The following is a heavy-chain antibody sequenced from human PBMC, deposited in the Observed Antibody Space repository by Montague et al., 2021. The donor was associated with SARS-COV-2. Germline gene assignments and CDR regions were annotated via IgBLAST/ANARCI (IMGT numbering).Heavy chain of an antibody. CDR2: VNHRGST. D-gene: IGHD3-3*01. CDR3: ARGGLTGGNSDLWSGYYTSPLDY. V-gene: IGHV4-34*01. CDR1: GGTFNAYS. J-gene: IGHJ4*02. Sequence: SETLSLTCAVYGGTFNAYSWSWVRQPPGKGLEWLGEVNHRGSTNYISSLKSRITLSIDTSKSQFSLKLTSLTPADTAVYYCARGGLTGGNSDLWSGYYTSPLDYWGQETPVIVSA.